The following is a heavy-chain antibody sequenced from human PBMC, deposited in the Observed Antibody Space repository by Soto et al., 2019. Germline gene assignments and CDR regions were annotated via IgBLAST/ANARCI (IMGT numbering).Heavy chain of an antibody. CDR3: ARDRTNYDSSGYSRRMARWDAFDI. J-gene: IGHJ3*02. D-gene: IGHD3-22*01. CDR1: GFTFSSYA. Sequence: PGGSLRLSCAASGFTFSSYAMHWVRQAPGKGLEWVAVISYDGSNKYYADSVKGRFTISRDNSKNTLYLQMNSLRAEDTAVYYCARDRTNYDSSGYSRRMARWDAFDIWGQGTMVTVSS. CDR2: ISYDGSNK. V-gene: IGHV3-30-3*01.